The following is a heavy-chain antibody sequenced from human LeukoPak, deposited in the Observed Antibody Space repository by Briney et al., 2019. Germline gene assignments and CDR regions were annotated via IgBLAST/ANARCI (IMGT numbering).Heavy chain of an antibody. V-gene: IGHV1-18*01. J-gene: IGHJ6*02. D-gene: IGHD3-10*01. Sequence: GASVKVSCKASGYTFTSYGISWVRQAPGQGLEWMGWISAYNGNTNSAQNLQVRFTITTDTSTSTAYMELRSLRSDDTAVYYCARVKSRVGEFRDSYGMDVWGQGTTVTVSS. CDR2: ISAYNGNT. CDR3: ARVKSRVGEFRDSYGMDV. CDR1: GYTFTSYG.